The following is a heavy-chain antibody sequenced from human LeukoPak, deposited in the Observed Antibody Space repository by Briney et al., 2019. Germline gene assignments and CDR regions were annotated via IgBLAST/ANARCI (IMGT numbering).Heavy chain of an antibody. Sequence: SVKVSCKASGGTFSSYAISWVRQAPGQGLEWMGGIIPIFGTANYAQKFQGRVTITADESTSTAYMELSSLRSEDTAVYYCAYYYGSGSHYYGMDVWGQGTTVTVSS. V-gene: IGHV1-69*13. D-gene: IGHD3-10*01. CDR1: GGTFSSYA. J-gene: IGHJ6*02. CDR2: IIPIFGTA. CDR3: AYYYGSGSHYYGMDV.